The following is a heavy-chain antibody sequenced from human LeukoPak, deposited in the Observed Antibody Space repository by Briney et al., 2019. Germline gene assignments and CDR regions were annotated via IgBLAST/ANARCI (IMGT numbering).Heavy chain of an antibody. CDR3: ARTMRSGWQPIDTFDI. J-gene: IGHJ3*02. V-gene: IGHV4-30-4*01. Sequence: PSETLSLTCTVSGGSISSGDYYWGWIRQPPGKGLEWIGYIYYSGSTYYNPSLKSRVTISVDTSKNQFSLKLGSATAADTAVYYCARTMRSGWQPIDTFDIWGQGTMVTVSS. CDR2: IYYSGST. CDR1: GGSISSGDYY. D-gene: IGHD6-19*01.